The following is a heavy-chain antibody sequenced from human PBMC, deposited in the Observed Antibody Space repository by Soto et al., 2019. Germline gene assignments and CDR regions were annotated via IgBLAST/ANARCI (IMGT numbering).Heavy chain of an antibody. CDR2: INHSGST. Sequence: SETLSLTCAVYGGSFSGYYWSWIRQPPGKGLEWIGEINHSGSTNYNPSLKSRVTISVDTSKNQFSLKLSSVTAADTAVYYCATTGRRIYYYYGMDVWGQGTTVTVSS. CDR1: GGSFSGYY. CDR3: ATTGRRIYYYYGMDV. V-gene: IGHV4-34*01. D-gene: IGHD2-15*01. J-gene: IGHJ6*02.